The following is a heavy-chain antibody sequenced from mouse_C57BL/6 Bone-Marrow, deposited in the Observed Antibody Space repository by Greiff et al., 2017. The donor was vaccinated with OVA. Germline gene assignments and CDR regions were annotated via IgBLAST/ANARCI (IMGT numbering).Heavy chain of an antibody. CDR3: ARQDVGYFDY. CDR2: IYPRSGNT. J-gene: IGHJ2*01. V-gene: IGHV1-81*01. CDR1: GYTFTSYG. Sequence: QVHVKQSGAELARPGASVKLSCKASGYTFTSYGISWVKQRTGQGLEWIGEIYPRSGNTYYNEKFKGKATLTADKSSSTAYMELRSLTSEDSAVYFCARQDVGYFDYWGQGTTLTVSS.